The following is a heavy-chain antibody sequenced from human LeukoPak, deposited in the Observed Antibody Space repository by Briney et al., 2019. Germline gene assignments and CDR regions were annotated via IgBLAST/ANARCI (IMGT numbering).Heavy chain of an antibody. D-gene: IGHD4-17*01. J-gene: IGHJ4*02. CDR3: ARERLPYGETGEPSDY. V-gene: IGHV3-33*01. CDR1: GFTFSSYG. Sequence: PGRSLRLSCAASGFTFSSYGMHWVRQAPGKGLEWVAVIWYDGSNKYYADSVKGRFTISRDNSKNTLYLQMNSLRAEDTAVYYCARERLPYGETGEPSDYWGQGTLVTVSS. CDR2: IWYDGSNK.